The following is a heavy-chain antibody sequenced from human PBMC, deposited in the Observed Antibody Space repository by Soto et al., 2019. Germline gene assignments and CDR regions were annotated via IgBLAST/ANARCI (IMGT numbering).Heavy chain of an antibody. CDR1: GFTFSSYG. V-gene: IGHV3-33*01. CDR2: IWYDGSNK. Sequence: QVQLVESGGGVVQPGRSLRLSCAASGFTFSSYGMHWVRQAPGKGLEWVAVIWYDGSNKYYADSVKGRFTISRDNSKNTLDLHMNSQRAEDKAVYYCARERDGRREGYYFYYGMDVWGQETTVTVSS. CDR3: ARERDGRREGYYFYYGMDV. J-gene: IGHJ6*02.